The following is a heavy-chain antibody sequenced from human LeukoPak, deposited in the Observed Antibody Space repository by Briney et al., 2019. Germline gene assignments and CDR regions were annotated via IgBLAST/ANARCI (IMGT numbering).Heavy chain of an antibody. D-gene: IGHD3-10*01. CDR3: TTYGSGRKFDY. J-gene: IGHJ4*02. CDR2: IKSKTDGGTT. CDR1: GFTFSNAW. V-gene: IGHV3-15*01. Sequence: GGSLRLSCAASGFTFSNAWMSWVRQAPGKGLEWVGRIKSKTDGGTTDYAAPVKGRFTISRDDSTNTLYLQMNSLKSEDPAVYYCTTYGSGRKFDYWGQGILVTVSS.